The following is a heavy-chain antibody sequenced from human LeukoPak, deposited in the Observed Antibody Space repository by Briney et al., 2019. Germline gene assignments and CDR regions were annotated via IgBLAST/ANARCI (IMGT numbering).Heavy chain of an antibody. V-gene: IGHV3-66*01. D-gene: IGHD1-26*01. CDR1: GFTFSSNY. CDR2: IYSGGST. CDR3: ARSSAPLQVGDFDY. J-gene: IGHJ4*02. Sequence: GGSLRLSCAASGFTFSSNYMRWVRQAPGKGLEGVSVIYSGGSTYYADSVKGRLTISRDNSKNTLYLQMNSLRAEDTAVYYCARSSAPLQVGDFDYWGQGTLVTVSS.